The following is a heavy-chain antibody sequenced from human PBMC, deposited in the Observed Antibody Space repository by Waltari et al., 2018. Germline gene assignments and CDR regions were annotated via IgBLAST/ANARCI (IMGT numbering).Heavy chain of an antibody. CDR2: SSSSGITI. D-gene: IGHD5-18*01. Sequence: EVQLLESGGGLVQPGGSLRLSCAASGFTFSSYSMNWVRQAPGKGLEWVSYSSSSGITIDYAASVRGRVTISRDKAKNSLYLQMNSLRAEDTAVYYCARARGYSYGYEDYWGQGTLVTVSS. J-gene: IGHJ4*02. V-gene: IGHV3-48*01. CDR1: GFTFSSYS. CDR3: ARARGYSYGYEDY.